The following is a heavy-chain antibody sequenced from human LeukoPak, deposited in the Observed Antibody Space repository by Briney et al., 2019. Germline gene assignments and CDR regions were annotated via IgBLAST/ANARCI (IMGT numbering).Heavy chain of an antibody. J-gene: IGHJ4*02. V-gene: IGHV3-11*06. CDR2: ISTSSSNR. Sequence: RGSLRLSCAASGFTFSDYYMSCLRQAPGKGLEWVSYISTSSSNRNYADSVKGRSTISRDNAKHSLYLQMNSLRAEDTAVYYCATAQHYLDSWGQGTLVTVSS. CDR1: GFTFSDYY. CDR3: ATAQHYLDS.